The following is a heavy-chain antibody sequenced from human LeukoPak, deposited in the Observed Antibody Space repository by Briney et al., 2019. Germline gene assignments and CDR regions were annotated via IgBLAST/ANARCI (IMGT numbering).Heavy chain of an antibody. Sequence: SETLSLTCTVSGGSISSSSYYWGWIRQPPGKGLEWIGSIYYSGSTYYNPSLKSRVTISVDTSKNQFSLKLSSVTAADTAVYYCARHEGYDSYYFDYWGQGTLVTVSS. D-gene: IGHD3-3*01. CDR3: ARHEGYDSYYFDY. V-gene: IGHV4-39*01. CDR1: GGSISSSSYY. J-gene: IGHJ4*02. CDR2: IYYSGST.